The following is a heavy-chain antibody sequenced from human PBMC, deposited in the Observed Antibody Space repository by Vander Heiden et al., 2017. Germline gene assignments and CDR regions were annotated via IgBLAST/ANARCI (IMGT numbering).Heavy chain of an antibody. V-gene: IGHV4-59*01. D-gene: IGHD5-18*01. CDR2: IYYSGST. J-gene: IGHJ4*02. Sequence: QVQLQESCPGLVKPSETLSLTCTVSGGSIRNYYWSWIRQPPGKGLEWIGYIYYSGSTNYNPSLKSRVTTSVDTSKNQFSLKLSSVTAADTAVYYCARYGYNYAFDYWGQGTLVTVSS. CDR1: GGSIRNYY. CDR3: ARYGYNYAFDY.